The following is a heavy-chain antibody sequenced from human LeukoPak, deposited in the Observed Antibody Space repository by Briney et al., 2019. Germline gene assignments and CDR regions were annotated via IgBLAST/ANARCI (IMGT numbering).Heavy chain of an antibody. D-gene: IGHD1-14*01. CDR1: GFTFSSHG. V-gene: IGHV3-23*01. J-gene: IGHJ5*02. CDR3: AKGCQCRSGLSSWFDP. Sequence: GGSLRLSCTASGFTFSSHGMSWVRQAPGKGLEWVSGLSGSGDGQFYADSVKGRFTISRDISKNILYLQMNSLRAEDTAVYYCAKGCQCRSGLSSWFDPRGQGTLVAVSS. CDR2: LSGSGDGQ.